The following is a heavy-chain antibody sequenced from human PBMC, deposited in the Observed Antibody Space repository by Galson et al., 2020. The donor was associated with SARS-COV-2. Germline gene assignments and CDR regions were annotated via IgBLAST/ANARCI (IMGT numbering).Heavy chain of an antibody. J-gene: IGHJ4*02. CDR2: IRSKANNYAT. D-gene: IGHD1-1*01. CDR1: GFVFSGSA. Sequence: GEPLKISCAASGFVFSGSALHWVRQAFGRGLEWVGRIRSKANNYATAYGASVKDRFTIFRDDSKNTAYVEMHNLKTEDTAVYYCTRFVEGANYFDYWSQGALVTVSS. CDR3: TRFVEGANYFDY. V-gene: IGHV3-73*01.